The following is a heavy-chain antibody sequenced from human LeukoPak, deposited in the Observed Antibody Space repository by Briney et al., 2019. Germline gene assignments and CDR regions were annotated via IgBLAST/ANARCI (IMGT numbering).Heavy chain of an antibody. D-gene: IGHD3-16*01. V-gene: IGHV4-59*01. CDR3: ARGDYVWGSLDY. Sequence: SETLSLTCTVSGGSISSYYWSWIRQPPGKGLEWIGYIYYSGSTNYNPPLKSRVTISADTSKNQFSLKLSSVTAADTAVYYCARGDYVWGSLDYWGQGTLVTVSS. J-gene: IGHJ4*02. CDR2: IYYSGST. CDR1: GGSISSYY.